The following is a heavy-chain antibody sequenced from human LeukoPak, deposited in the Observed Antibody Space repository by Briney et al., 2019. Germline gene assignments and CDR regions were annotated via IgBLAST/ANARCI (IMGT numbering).Heavy chain of an antibody. V-gene: IGHV1-2*02. Sequence: ASVKVSCKASGYTFTGYHMHWVRQAPGQGLEWMGWINPNSGGTNYAQKFQGRVTMTRDTSISTAYMELSRLRSDDTAVYYCARGREDYYYDSSGYPVDYWGQGTLVTVSS. CDR2: INPNSGGT. CDR3: ARGREDYYYDSSGYPVDY. CDR1: GYTFTGYH. D-gene: IGHD3-22*01. J-gene: IGHJ4*02.